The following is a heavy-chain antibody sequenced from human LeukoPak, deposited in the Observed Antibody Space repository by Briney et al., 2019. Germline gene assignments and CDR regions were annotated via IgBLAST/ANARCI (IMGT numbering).Heavy chain of an antibody. Sequence: PGGSLRLSCAASGFTFDDYAMHWVRHAPGKGLEWVSGISWNSGSIGYADSVRGRFTISRDNAKNSLFLQMNSLRAEDTALYYCAKDGGSSGSEEFDFWGQGTLVTVSS. CDR2: ISWNSGSI. D-gene: IGHD6-19*01. CDR1: GFTFDDYA. J-gene: IGHJ4*02. CDR3: AKDGGSSGSEEFDF. V-gene: IGHV3-9*01.